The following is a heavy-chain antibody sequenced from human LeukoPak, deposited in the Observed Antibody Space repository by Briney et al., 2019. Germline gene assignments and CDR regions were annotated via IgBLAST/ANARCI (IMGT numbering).Heavy chain of an antibody. D-gene: IGHD3-22*01. CDR2: IKQDGSHQ. V-gene: IGHV3-7*04. Sequence: PGGSLRLSCAASGFTFSSYWMSWVRQAPGKGLEWVAKIKQDGSHQSYVDSVKGRFTISRDNVKNSLYLQMNSLRAEDTAVYYCVRAQRVDSGYQYYFDYWGQGTLVTVSS. J-gene: IGHJ4*02. CDR1: GFTFSSYW. CDR3: VRAQRVDSGYQYYFDY.